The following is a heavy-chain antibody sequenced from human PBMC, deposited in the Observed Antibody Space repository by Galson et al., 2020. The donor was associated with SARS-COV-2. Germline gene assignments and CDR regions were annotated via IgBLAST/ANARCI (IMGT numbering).Heavy chain of an antibody. CDR3: ARDNDHDAFDI. CDR1: GYIFTGYY. V-gene: IGHV1-2*04. J-gene: IGHJ3*02. Sequence: ASVKVSCKASGYIFTGYYMHWVRQAPGQGLEWMGWINPNSGGTNYAQKFQGWVTMTRDTSISTAYMELSRLRSDDTAVYYCARDNDHDAFDIWGKGTMVTVSS. D-gene: IGHD1-1*01. CDR2: INPNSGGT.